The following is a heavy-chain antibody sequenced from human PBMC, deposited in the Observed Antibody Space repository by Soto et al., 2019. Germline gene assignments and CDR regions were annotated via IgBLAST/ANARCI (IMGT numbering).Heavy chain of an antibody. J-gene: IGHJ6*03. Sequence: QDRLVQSGVEVKKPGASVRVSCKASGYSFTNYGITWVRQAPGQGFERMGWISAYNGNTNYAQKFQGRGSLTTDASTSTAYLELRSLRSDDTAVYYCARDRGVAPPVAGNTHYYYYMDVWGKGTTVTVSS. V-gene: IGHV1-18*01. D-gene: IGHD6-19*01. CDR2: ISAYNGNT. CDR3: ARDRGVAPPVAGNTHYYYYMDV. CDR1: GYSFTNYG.